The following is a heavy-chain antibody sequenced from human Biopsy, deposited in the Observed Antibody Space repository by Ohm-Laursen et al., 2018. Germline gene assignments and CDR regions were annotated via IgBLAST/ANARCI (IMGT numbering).Heavy chain of an antibody. CDR1: GFTFSDYY. CDR2: ISGSGTTI. J-gene: IGHJ4*02. V-gene: IGHV3-11*01. D-gene: IGHD3-10*01. Sequence: SLRLSCTASGFTFSDYYMSWIRQAPGKGLEWLSYISGSGTTIFYADSVKGRFTVSRDNAKNSLYLQMNSLTVEDTAVYYCARDGAGSYHDYWGQGTLGTVSS. CDR3: ARDGAGSYHDY.